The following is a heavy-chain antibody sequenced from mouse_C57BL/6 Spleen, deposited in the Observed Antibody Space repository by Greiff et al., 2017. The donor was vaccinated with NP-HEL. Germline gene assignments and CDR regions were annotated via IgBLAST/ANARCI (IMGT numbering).Heavy chain of an antibody. Sequence: VQLQQSGAELVRPGSSVKLSCKASGYTFTSYWMHWVKQRPIQGLEWIGNIDPSDSETHYNQKFKDKATLTVDKSSSTAYMQLSSLTSEDSAVYYCARTYYDYGGYYFDYWGQGTTLTVSS. CDR2: IDPSDSET. V-gene: IGHV1-52*01. CDR1: GYTFTSYW. CDR3: ARTYYDYGGYYFDY. D-gene: IGHD2-4*01. J-gene: IGHJ2*01.